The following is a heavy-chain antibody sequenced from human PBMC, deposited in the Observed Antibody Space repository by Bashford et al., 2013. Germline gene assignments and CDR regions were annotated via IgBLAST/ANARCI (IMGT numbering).Heavy chain of an antibody. J-gene: IGHJ5*02. Sequence: SETLSLTCTVSGDSISATSDYWAGSASPPGKGLEWIGSIFYSGRHSLQPRPSRVESPYPSTRPGIRSPLKLTSVTAADTAVYYCARGRYDYVWGRNWFDPWGQGTLVTVSS. CDR2: IFYSGRH. V-gene: IGHV4-39*01. CDR1: GDSISATSDY. D-gene: IGHD3-16*01. CDR3: ARGRYDYVWGRNWFDP.